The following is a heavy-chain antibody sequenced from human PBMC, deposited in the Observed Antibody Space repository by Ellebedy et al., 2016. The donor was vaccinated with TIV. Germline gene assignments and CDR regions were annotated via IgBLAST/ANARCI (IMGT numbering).Heavy chain of an antibody. CDR3: ARGRREAGTTFVDY. J-gene: IGHJ4*02. CDR2: MNANSSNT. D-gene: IGHD1-7*01. CDR1: GYTFTSYD. V-gene: IGHV1-8*01. Sequence: ASVKVSXXASGYTFTSYDINWVRQATGQGLEWMGLMNANSSNTGYAQKFQGRVTMTRNISISTAYMEVNSLRSDDTAVYYCARGRREAGTTFVDYWGQGTLVTVSS.